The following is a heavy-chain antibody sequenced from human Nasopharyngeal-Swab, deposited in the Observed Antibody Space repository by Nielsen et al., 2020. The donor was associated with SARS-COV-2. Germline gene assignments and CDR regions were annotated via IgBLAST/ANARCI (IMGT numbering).Heavy chain of an antibody. J-gene: IGHJ4*02. CDR2: INHSGST. Sequence: SETLSLTCAVYGGSFSGYYWSWIRQPPGKGLEWIGEINHSGSTNYNPSLKSRVTISVDTSKNQFSLKLSSVTAVDTAVYYCARAPLRGVDYWGQGTLVTVSS. CDR1: GGSFSGYY. CDR3: ARAPLRGVDY. V-gene: IGHV4-34*01. D-gene: IGHD4-17*01.